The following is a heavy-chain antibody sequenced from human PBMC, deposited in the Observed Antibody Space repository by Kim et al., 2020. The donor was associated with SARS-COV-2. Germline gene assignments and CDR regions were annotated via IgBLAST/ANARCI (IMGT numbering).Heavy chain of an antibody. CDR3: ARDDYVWTSYRYQGANWFDP. Sequence: GRFTISRDNAKNSLYLQMNSLRDEDTAVYYCARDDYVWTSYRYQGANWFDPWGQGTLVTVSS. J-gene: IGHJ5*02. D-gene: IGHD3-16*02. V-gene: IGHV3-48*02.